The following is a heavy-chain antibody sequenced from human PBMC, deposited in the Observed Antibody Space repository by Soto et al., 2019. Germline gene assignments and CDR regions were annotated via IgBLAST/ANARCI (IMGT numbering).Heavy chain of an antibody. CDR2: ISNDGNRQ. J-gene: IGHJ3*02. CDR3: ARDIYSYGSVGTPDI. D-gene: IGHD5-18*01. CDR1: GFSFSSQA. Sequence: QEQLMESGGGVVQPGRSLRLSCVASGFSFSSQAMHWVRQAPGKGLEWVAAISNDGNRQLYADSVKDRFTISRDNSRNTLDLQMNHLTTEDTGVYFCARDIYSYGSVGTPDIWGQGTMFTVSS. V-gene: IGHV3-30-3*01.